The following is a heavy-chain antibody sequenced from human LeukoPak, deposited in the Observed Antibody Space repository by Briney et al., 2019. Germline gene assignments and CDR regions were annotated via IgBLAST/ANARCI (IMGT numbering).Heavy chain of an antibody. CDR2: INHSGST. CDR3: ARVKKLDRLWNDY. CDR1: GGSFSGYY. J-gene: IGHJ4*02. D-gene: IGHD6-13*01. V-gene: IGHV4-34*01. Sequence: SETLSLTCAVYGGSFSGYYWSWIRQPPGKGLEWIGEINHSGSTNYNPSLKSRVTISVATSKNQFSLKLSSATAADTAVYYCARVKKLDRLWNDYWGQGTLVTVSS.